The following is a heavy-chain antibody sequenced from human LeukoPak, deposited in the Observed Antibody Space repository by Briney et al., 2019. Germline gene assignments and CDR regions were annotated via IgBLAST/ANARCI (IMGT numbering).Heavy chain of an antibody. CDR1: GGSISSSNW. V-gene: IGHV4-4*02. Sequence: SGTLSLTCAVSGGSISSSNWWSWVRQPPGKGLEWIGEIYHSGSTNYNPSLKSRVTISVDKSKNQFSLKLSSVTAADTAVYYCARWRIAAAGRTGVDYWGQGTLVTVSS. J-gene: IGHJ4*02. D-gene: IGHD6-13*01. CDR3: ARWRIAAAGRTGVDY. CDR2: IYHSGST.